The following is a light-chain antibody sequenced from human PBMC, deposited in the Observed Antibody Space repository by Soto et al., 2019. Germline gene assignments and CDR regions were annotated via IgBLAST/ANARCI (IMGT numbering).Light chain of an antibody. J-gene: IGKJ5*01. CDR2: GAS. V-gene: IGKV3-15*01. CDR1: QSVSSN. Sequence: EIVMTQSPATLSVSPGERATISCRASQSVSSNLAWYQQIPGQAPRLLIYGASIRAIGIPARFSGSGSGTEFTLTISSLQSEDFVVYYCQQYNNWPPITFGQGTRLEIK. CDR3: QQYNNWPPIT.